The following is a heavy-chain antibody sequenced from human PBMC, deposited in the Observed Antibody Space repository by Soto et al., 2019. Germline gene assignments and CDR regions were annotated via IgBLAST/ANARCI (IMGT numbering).Heavy chain of an antibody. V-gene: IGHV3-72*01. D-gene: IGHD1-7*01. J-gene: IGHJ4*02. CDR1: GFTFSDHY. CDR3: AKTFGNNWDSHYFDC. Sequence: GFPRLSCAASGFTFSDHYMDWVRQAPGKGLEWVGRIRNKANSYTTEYAASVKGRFIISRDDSKNSLYLQMNSLKTEDTAVYYCAKTFGNNWDSHYFDCWGQGTLVTVSS. CDR2: IRNKANSYTT.